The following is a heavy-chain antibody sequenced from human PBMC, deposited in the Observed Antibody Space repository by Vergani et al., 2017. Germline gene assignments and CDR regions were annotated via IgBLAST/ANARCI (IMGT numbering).Heavy chain of an antibody. D-gene: IGHD6-13*01. Sequence: EVQLVESGGGLVKPGGSLRLSCAASGFTFSSYSMNWVRQAPGKGLEWVSSISSSSSCIYYADSVKGRFTISRDNAKNSLYLQMNSLRAEDTAVYYCARSLSIAAAHDAFDIWGQGTMVTVSS. CDR3: ARSLSIAAAHDAFDI. CDR1: GFTFSSYS. V-gene: IGHV3-21*01. CDR2: ISSSSSCI. J-gene: IGHJ3*02.